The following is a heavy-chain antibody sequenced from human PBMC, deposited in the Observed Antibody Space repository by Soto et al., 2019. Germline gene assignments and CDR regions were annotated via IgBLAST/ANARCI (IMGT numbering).Heavy chain of an antibody. CDR1: GYSFTSLD. Sequence: QVQLVQSGAEVREPGASVKVSCKASGYSFTSLDINWVRQTTGQGLEWMGWMQPSSGRTGYGQKFQGRVTMTRDTSINTAYMELSSLTSDDTAFYYCARGVTAGVDYWGHGTLVTVSS. CDR3: ARGVTAGVDY. V-gene: IGHV1-8*01. D-gene: IGHD1-26*01. CDR2: MQPSSGRT. J-gene: IGHJ4*01.